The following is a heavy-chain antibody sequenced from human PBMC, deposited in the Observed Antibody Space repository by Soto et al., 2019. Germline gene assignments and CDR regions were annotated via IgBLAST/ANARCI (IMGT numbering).Heavy chain of an antibody. CDR1: GGTFSKYA. D-gene: IGHD4-17*01. CDR3: PRPLRESNYWYGMAV. CDR2: TIPMFGTP. J-gene: IGHJ6*02. V-gene: IGHV1-69*01. Sequence: QVQLVQSGAEMQQPGASVRVSCKASGGTFSKYAFSWVRQAPGQGLEWLGGTIPMFGTPNYAQKFQGRVAISADESTATVYMELSSLRSEYTAVYFCPRPLRESNYWYGMAVGGQGSTVPVSS.